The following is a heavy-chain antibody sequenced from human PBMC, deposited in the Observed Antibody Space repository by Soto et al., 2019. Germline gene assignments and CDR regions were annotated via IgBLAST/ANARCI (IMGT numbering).Heavy chain of an antibody. D-gene: IGHD3-22*01. CDR1: GFPFSSYW. CDR3: VRGDGDYHDGNGYLGRH. CDR2: IKNDGSGT. Sequence: EVPLVESGGGLVQLGGSLRLSCAASGFPFSSYWMHWVRQVPGKGPMWVSRIKNDGSGTYYADSVQGRFIMSRDNAQDTLYLQMNSLRVEDTAVYYCVRGDGDYHDGNGYLGRHWGQGTLVTVSS. V-gene: IGHV3-74*01. J-gene: IGHJ4*02.